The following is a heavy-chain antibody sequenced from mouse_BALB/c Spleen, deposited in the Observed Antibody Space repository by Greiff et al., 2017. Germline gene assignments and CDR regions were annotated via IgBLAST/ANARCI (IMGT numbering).Heavy chain of an antibody. V-gene: IGHV5-6-5*01. Sequence: EVQLVESGGGLVKPGGSLKLSCAASGFTFSSYAMSWVRQTPEKRLEWVASISSGGSTYYPDSVKARFTISRDNARNILYLQMSSLRSEDTAMYYCARGGDLYYGSSYEGYFDVWGAGTTVTVSS. J-gene: IGHJ1*01. CDR3: ARGGDLYYGSSYEGYFDV. CDR1: GFTFSSYA. CDR2: ISSGGST. D-gene: IGHD1-1*01.